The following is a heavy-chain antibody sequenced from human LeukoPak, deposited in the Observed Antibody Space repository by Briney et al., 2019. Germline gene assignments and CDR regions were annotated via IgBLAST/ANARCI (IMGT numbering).Heavy chain of an antibody. J-gene: IGHJ4*02. CDR2: IYSGGST. V-gene: IGHV3-53*01. CDR3: ARDSLYCSGGSCYMVEG. Sequence: PGGSLRLSCAASGFTVNSNYMSWVRQAPGKGLEWVSVIYSGGSTYYADSVKGRFTISRDNSKNTLYLQMNSLRAEDTAVYYCARDSLYCSGGSCYMVEGWGQGTLVTVSS. D-gene: IGHD2-15*01. CDR1: GFTVNSNY.